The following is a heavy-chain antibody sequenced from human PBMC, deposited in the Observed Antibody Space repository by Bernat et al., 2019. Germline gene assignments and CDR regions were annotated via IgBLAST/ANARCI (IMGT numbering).Heavy chain of an antibody. Sequence: EVQLVESGGDLVQPGGSLRLSCAVSGFTFSTYWMLWVRQDPGKGLVWVSRVNGDGSSAAYAASVKGRFTISRDNAKNTLFLQMDSLRAEDTAVYYCARSLGGPYQFDHWGQGTLVTVSS. CDR2: VNGDGSSA. D-gene: IGHD2-2*01. J-gene: IGHJ4*02. CDR3: ARSLGGPYQFDH. V-gene: IGHV3-74*01. CDR1: GFTFSTYW.